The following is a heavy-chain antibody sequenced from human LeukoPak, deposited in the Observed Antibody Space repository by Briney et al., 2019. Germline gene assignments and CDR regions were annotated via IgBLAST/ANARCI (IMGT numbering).Heavy chain of an antibody. CDR1: GYTFISYD. J-gene: IGHJ4*02. CDR3: AARVPYGSGSLGY. Sequence: RASVKVSCKASGYTFISYDINWVRQATGQGLEWMGWMNPNSGSTLYAQKFQGRVTMTRDTSISTAYMELSSLRSEDTAVYYCAARVPYGSGSLGYWGQGTLVTVSS. D-gene: IGHD3-10*01. V-gene: IGHV1-8*01. CDR2: MNPNSGST.